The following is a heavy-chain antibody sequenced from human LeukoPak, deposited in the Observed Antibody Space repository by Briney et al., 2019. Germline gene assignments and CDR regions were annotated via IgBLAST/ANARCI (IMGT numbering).Heavy chain of an antibody. CDR2: ISAYNGDT. V-gene: IGHV1-18*01. Sequence: GASVKVSCKSSGYTFTSYGIIWVRPAPGQGLEWVGWISAYNGDTNYAQKLQGRVTMSTDTSTTTAYMELRSLRSDDTAVYYCARDMGIAVAGTPDYFDYWGQGTLVTVSS. CDR3: ARDMGIAVAGTPDYFDY. CDR1: GYTFTSYG. D-gene: IGHD6-19*01. J-gene: IGHJ4*02.